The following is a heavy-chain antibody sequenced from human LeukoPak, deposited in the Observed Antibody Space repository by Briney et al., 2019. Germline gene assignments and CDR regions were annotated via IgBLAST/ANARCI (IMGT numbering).Heavy chain of an antibody. J-gene: IGHJ6*02. D-gene: IGHD6-13*01. Sequence: SETLSLTCTVSGGSISSYHWSWIRQPPGKGLEWIGYIYYSGSTNYNPSLKSRVTISVDTSKNQFSLKLSSVTAADTAVYYCARGGYSSSWYRPYYYGMDVWGQGTTVTVSS. CDR3: ARGGYSSSWYRPYYYGMDV. CDR2: IYYSGST. CDR1: GGSISSYH. V-gene: IGHV4-59*08.